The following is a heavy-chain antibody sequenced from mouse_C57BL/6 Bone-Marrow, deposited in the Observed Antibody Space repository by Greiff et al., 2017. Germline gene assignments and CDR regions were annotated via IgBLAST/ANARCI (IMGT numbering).Heavy chain of an antibody. J-gene: IGHJ2*01. CDR1: GYAFTNYL. CDR2: INPGSGGT. V-gene: IGHV1-54*01. D-gene: IGHD3-2*02. Sequence: QVQLQQSGAELVRPGTSVKVSCKASGYAFTNYLLEWVKQRPGQGLEWIGVINPGSGGTNYNEKFKGKATLTADKSSSTAYMQLSSLTSEDSAVYFCARSGLDYWGQGTTLTVSS. CDR3: ARSGLDY.